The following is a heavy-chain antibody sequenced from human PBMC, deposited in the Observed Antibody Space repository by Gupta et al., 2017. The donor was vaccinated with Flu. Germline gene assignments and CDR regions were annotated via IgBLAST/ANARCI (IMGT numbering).Heavy chain of an antibody. CDR2: ISGSGGST. D-gene: IGHD5-18*01. Sequence: EVQLLESGGGLVQPGGSLSLSCAASGFTFSSYAMSWVRQAPGKGLEWVAAISGSGGSTYYADYVKGRFTISRDNSKNTLYLQMNSLRAEDTAVYYCAKLTRVVYSYGYLYYFDYWGQGTLVTVSS. CDR1: GFTFSSYA. J-gene: IGHJ4*02. V-gene: IGHV3-23*01. CDR3: AKLTRVVYSYGYLYYFDY.